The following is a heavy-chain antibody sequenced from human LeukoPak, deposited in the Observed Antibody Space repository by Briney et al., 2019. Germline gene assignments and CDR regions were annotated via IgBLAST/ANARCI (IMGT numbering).Heavy chain of an antibody. Sequence: GGSLRLSCAASGFTVSSNYMGWVRQAPGKGLEWVSVIYSGGSTYYADSVMGGFTISRDNSKNTPYLQMNSLRAAETAAYYCAAVMIYSSGDFSFDYWGQGTLVTVSS. J-gene: IGHJ4*02. CDR3: AAVMIYSSGDFSFDY. CDR1: GFTVSSNY. D-gene: IGHD6-19*01. CDR2: IYSGGST. V-gene: IGHV3-53*01.